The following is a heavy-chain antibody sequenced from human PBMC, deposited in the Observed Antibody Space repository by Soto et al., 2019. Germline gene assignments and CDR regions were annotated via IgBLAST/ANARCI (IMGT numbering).Heavy chain of an antibody. Sequence: QLQLQESGPGLVKPSETLSLTCTVSGGSISSSSYYWGWIRQHPGKGLEWIGSIYYSGSTYYNPSLKSRVTISLDTSKNHFSMKLSSVTAADTAVYYCSTQEVGGSYVYTFDPWGQGTLVTVSS. CDR2: IYYSGST. CDR3: STQEVGGSYVYTFDP. D-gene: IGHD1-26*01. V-gene: IGHV4-39*02. CDR1: GGSISSSSYY. J-gene: IGHJ5*02.